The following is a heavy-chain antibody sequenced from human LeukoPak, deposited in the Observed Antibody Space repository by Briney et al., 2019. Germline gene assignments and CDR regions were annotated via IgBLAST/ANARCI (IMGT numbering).Heavy chain of an antibody. CDR1: GLTFDDYG. CDR3: VRGGGDSSSWHIDY. D-gene: IGHD6-13*01. V-gene: IGHV3-20*04. J-gene: IGHJ4*02. Sequence: GGSLRLSCAASGLTFDDYGMSWVRQAPGKGLEWVSGINWNGDSTSYSDSVKGRFTISRDNAKKSLYLQMKSLRAEDTALYYCVRGGGDSSSWHIDYWGQGTLVTVSS. CDR2: INWNGDST.